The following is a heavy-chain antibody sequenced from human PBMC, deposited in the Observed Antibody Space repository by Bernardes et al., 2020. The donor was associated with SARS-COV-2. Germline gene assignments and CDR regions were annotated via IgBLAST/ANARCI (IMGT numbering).Heavy chain of an antibody. J-gene: IGHJ6*02. CDR3: GGSTNHLYGMDV. CDR1: GFTFSSYG. Sequence: GGSLRLSCAASGFTFSSYGMHWVRQAPGKGLEWVAVIWYDGSNKYYADSVKGRFTISRDNSKNTLYLQMNSLRAEDTAVYYCGGSTNHLYGMDVWGQGTTVTVSS. D-gene: IGHD2-2*01. V-gene: IGHV3-33*01. CDR2: IWYDGSNK.